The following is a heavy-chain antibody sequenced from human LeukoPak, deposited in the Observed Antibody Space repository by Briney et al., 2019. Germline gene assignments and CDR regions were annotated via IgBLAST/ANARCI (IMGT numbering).Heavy chain of an antibody. CDR3: AKDQNYYGSGSYYP. D-gene: IGHD3-10*01. J-gene: IGHJ5*02. V-gene: IGHV3-23*01. CDR1: GFTFSSYA. Sequence: PGGSLRLSCAASGFTFSSYAMSWVRQAPGKGLEWVSAISGSGGSTYYADSVKGRFTISRDNSKNTLYLQMNSLRAEDTAVYYCAKDQNYYGSGSYYPWGQGTLVTVSS. CDR2: ISGSGGST.